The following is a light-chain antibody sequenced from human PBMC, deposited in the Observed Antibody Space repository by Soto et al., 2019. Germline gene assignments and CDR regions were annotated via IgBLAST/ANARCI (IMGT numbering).Light chain of an antibody. Sequence: DIQMTQSPSSLSASVGDRVTITCRARQSISSYLNWYQQKPGQAPKLLIYAASSLQSGVPSRFSGSGSGTDFTLTISSLQPEDVATYYCQQSYSTLITFGQGTRLVIK. J-gene: IGKJ5*01. CDR3: QQSYSTLIT. V-gene: IGKV1-39*01. CDR1: QSISSY. CDR2: AAS.